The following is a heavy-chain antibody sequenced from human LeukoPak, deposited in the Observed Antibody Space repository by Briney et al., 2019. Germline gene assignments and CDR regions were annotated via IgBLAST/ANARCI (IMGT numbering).Heavy chain of an antibody. CDR1: GGSISSGSYY. CDR3: AKALIAAAGLTYWYFDL. J-gene: IGHJ2*01. V-gene: IGHV4-61*02. D-gene: IGHD6-13*01. CDR2: IYTSGST. Sequence: SQTLSLTCTVSGGSISSGSYYWSWIRQPAGKGLEWIGRIYTSGSTNYNPSLKSRVTISVDTSKNQFSLKLSSVTAADTAVYYCAKALIAAAGLTYWYFDLWGRGTLVTVSS.